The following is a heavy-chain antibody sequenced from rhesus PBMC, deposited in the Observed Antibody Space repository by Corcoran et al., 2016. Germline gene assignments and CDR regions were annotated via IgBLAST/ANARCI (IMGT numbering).Heavy chain of an antibody. Sequence: QVQLQESGPGLVKPSETLSLTCAVSGGSISGYYYWSWIRQPPGKGLEWIGIIYGSGGSNYLNPSLKSRCTLSVDTSKNQFSLKLSSVTAADTAVYYCASGYCSSTYCSSFDYWGQGVLVTVSS. CDR3: ASGYCSSTYCSSFDY. D-gene: IGHD2-15*01. V-gene: IGHV4S14*01. CDR2: IYGSGGSN. CDR1: GGSISGYYY. J-gene: IGHJ4*01.